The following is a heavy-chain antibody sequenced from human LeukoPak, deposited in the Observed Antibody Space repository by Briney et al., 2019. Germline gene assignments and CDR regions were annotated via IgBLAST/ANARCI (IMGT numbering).Heavy chain of an antibody. Sequence: GGSLRLSCAASGFTFNTYAMSWVRQAPWERLQWVSGISDSGGNTYYADSVRGRFTISRDNSKNTLYLQMNSLRAEDTAVYYCARDRGSGSYEGYYFDYWGQGTLVTVSS. J-gene: IGHJ4*02. D-gene: IGHD3-10*01. V-gene: IGHV3-23*01. CDR1: GFTFNTYA. CDR3: ARDRGSGSYEGYYFDY. CDR2: ISDSGGNT.